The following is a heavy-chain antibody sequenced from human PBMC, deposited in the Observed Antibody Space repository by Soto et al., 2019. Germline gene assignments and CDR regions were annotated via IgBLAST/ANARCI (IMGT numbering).Heavy chain of an antibody. J-gene: IGHJ4*02. CDR1: GGSISSSSYY. V-gene: IGHV4-39*01. D-gene: IGHD3-22*01. CDR3: ARQGEDYYDSSGYYPFCY. Sequence: SETLSLTCTVSGGSISSSSYYWGWIRQPPGKGLEWIWIIYYSGSTYYNPSLKSRVTISVDTSKIHFSLKLSSVTAADTAVFYCARQGEDYYDSSGYYPFCYWGQGTLVTVSS. CDR2: IYYSGST.